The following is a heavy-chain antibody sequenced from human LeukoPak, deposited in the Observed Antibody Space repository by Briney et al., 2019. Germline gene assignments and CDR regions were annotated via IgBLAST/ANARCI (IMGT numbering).Heavy chain of an antibody. CDR2: ISYDGSNK. D-gene: IGHD1-26*01. Sequence: PGGSLRLSCAASGFTFSGYGMHWVRQAPGKGLEWVAVISYDGSNKYYADSVKGRFTISRDNSKNTLYLQMNSLRAEDTAVYYCASSTGYSGSSLTAFDVAFDIWGQGTMVTVSS. J-gene: IGHJ3*02. CDR3: ASSTGYSGSSLTAFDVAFDI. V-gene: IGHV3-30*03. CDR1: GFTFSGYG.